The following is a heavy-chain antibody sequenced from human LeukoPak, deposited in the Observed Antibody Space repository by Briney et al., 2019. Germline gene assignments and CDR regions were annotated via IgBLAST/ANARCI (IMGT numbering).Heavy chain of an antibody. V-gene: IGHV3-48*02. CDR3: AREVRGTYLDY. D-gene: IGHD4/OR15-4a*01. J-gene: IGHJ4*02. Sequence: GGSLRLSCAASGFTFSSYAMNWVRQAPGQGLEWVSYISSGGGSIFYADSVKGRFSISRDNAKNSLYLQMNSLRDDDTAVYFCAREVRGTYLDYWGQGTLVTVSS. CDR1: GFTFSSYA. CDR2: ISSGGGSI.